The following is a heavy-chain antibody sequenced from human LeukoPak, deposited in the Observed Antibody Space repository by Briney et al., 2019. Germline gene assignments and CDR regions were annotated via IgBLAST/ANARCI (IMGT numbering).Heavy chain of an antibody. CDR3: ASLMGAGTFDY. D-gene: IGHD6-19*01. CDR1: GGSISSSNW. J-gene: IGHJ4*02. Sequence: PSETLSLTCAVPGGSISSSNWWSWVRQPPGKGLEWIGEIYHSGSTNYNPSPKSRVTISVDKSKNQFSLKLSSVTAADTAVYYCASLMGAGTFDYWGQGTLVTVSS. V-gene: IGHV4-4*02. CDR2: IYHSGST.